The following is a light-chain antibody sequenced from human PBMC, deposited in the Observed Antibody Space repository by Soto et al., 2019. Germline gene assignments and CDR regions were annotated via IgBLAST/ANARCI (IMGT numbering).Light chain of an antibody. V-gene: IGLV2-11*01. CDR1: SSNVGGYNY. CDR2: GVS. Sequence: QSALTQPRSVSGSPGQSVTISCTGTSSNVGGYNYVAWYQQHPGKAPKFIIYGVSKRPSGVPDRFSGSKSGNTASLTISGLQAEDEADYYCYSYAGSYTVVFGGGTKLTVL. CDR3: YSYAGSYTVV. J-gene: IGLJ2*01.